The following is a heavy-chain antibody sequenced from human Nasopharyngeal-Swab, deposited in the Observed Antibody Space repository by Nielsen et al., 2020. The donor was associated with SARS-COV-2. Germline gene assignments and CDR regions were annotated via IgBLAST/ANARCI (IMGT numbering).Heavy chain of an antibody. CDR1: GCSFKSYN. CDR2: FFYSGTP. V-gene: IGHV4-59*01. J-gene: IGHJ4*02. CDR3: ARDSSGWHY. D-gene: IGHD6-19*01. Sequence: WGSLTLSCAVSGCSFKSYNWRWVRQPPGKGLEWIGNFFYSGTPNYNPSLKSRVTISVDAPRNQFSLRLNSVTSADTAMYYCARDSSGWHYWGQGTLVTVSS.